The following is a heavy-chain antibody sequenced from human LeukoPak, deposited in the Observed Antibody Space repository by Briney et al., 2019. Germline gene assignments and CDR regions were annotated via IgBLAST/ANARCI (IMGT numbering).Heavy chain of an antibody. CDR2: ISYDGSNK. Sequence: PGRSLRLSCAASGFTFSSYGMHWVRQAPGKGLEWVAVISYDGSNKYYADSVKGRFTISRDNSKNTLYLQMNSLRAEDTAVYYCSGYSYGYSMDYWGQGTLVTVSS. CDR1: GFTFSSYG. D-gene: IGHD5-18*01. J-gene: IGHJ4*02. V-gene: IGHV3-30*03. CDR3: SGYSYGYSMDY.